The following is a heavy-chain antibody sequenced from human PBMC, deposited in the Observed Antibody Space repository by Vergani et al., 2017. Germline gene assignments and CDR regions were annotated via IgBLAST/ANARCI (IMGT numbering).Heavy chain of an antibody. D-gene: IGHD3-22*01. Sequence: QVQLVQSGAEVKKPGASVKVSCKASGGTFSSYAISWVRQAPGQGLEWMGRSIPILGIANYAQKFQGRGTITADKSTSTAYMELSSLSSEDTAVYYLASYYYDSSGYYVAGDAFDIWGQGTMVTVSS. J-gene: IGHJ3*02. CDR2: SIPILGIA. CDR1: GGTFSSYA. V-gene: IGHV1-69*04. CDR3: ASYYYDSSGYYVAGDAFDI.